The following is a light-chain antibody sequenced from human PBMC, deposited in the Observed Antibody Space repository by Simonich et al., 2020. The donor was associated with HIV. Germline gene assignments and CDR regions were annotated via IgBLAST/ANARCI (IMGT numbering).Light chain of an antibody. CDR3: QQYYRSPHT. V-gene: IGKV4-1*01. J-gene: IGKJ4*01. CDR1: QSVLYSSNNKNY. Sequence: DIVMTQSPDSLAVSLGERATINCKSSQSVLYSSNNKNYLAWYQQKPGQPPKLLIYWASIRESGVPYRFSGSGSGTDYTLTISSLQAEDVAVYYCQQYYRSPHTFGGGTKVEIK. CDR2: WAS.